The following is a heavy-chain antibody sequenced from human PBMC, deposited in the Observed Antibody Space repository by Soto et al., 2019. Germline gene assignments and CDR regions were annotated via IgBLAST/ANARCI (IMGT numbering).Heavy chain of an antibody. CDR3: VRDCSGGGCYSDYGMDV. CDR2: IYSSGST. J-gene: IGHJ6*02. Sequence: SETLSLTCTVSGDSIRNYYWSWIRQPAGKGLEWIGRIYSSGSTDYNASLKSRVSMSVDRSNNQLFLRLTSVTAADTAVYYCVRDCSGGGCYSDYGMDVWGQGTTVTVSS. CDR1: GDSIRNYY. D-gene: IGHD2-15*01. V-gene: IGHV4-4*07.